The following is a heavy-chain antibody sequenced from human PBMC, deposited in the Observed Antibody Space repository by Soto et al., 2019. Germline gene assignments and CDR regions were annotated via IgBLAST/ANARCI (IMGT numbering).Heavy chain of an antibody. Sequence: EVQLVESGGGWVQPGRSLKLSCAASGFSFSASAIHGVRQASGKGLEWVGRIRAKSNNYATLYAESLKGRFTISRDDSQSTAYLEMNSLKTEDTAVYYCNSGSYYSSIWGQGTLVTVSS. J-gene: IGHJ4*02. CDR3: NSGSYYSSI. V-gene: IGHV3-73*02. D-gene: IGHD1-26*01. CDR1: GFSFSASA. CDR2: IRAKSNNYAT.